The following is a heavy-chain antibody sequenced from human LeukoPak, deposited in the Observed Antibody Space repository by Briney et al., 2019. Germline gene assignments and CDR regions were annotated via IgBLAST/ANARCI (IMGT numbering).Heavy chain of an antibody. CDR2: ISNNGGYT. D-gene: IGHD2-15*01. CDR1: GFTFSSSS. Sequence: GGSLRLSCAASGFTFSSSSISWVRQAPGKGLEWVSAISNNGGYTYYADSVQGRFTISRDNSKSTLCLQMNSLRAEDTAVYYCAKQLGYCSDGSCYFPYWGQGTLVTVSS. J-gene: IGHJ4*02. CDR3: AKQLGYCSDGSCYFPY. V-gene: IGHV3-23*01.